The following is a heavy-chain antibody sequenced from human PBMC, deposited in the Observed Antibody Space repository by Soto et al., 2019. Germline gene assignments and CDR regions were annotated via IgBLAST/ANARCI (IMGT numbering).Heavy chain of an antibody. V-gene: IGHV3-23*01. CDR1: GFTFSSYA. CDR3: AKEEGYSSGWTPFDY. D-gene: IGHD6-19*01. CDR2: ISGSGVST. Sequence: EVQLLESGGGLVQPGGSLRLSCAASGFTFSSYAMSWVRQAPGKGLEWVSAISGSGVSTYYADSVKGRFTISRDNSKNTLYLQMNSLRAEDTAVYSCAKEEGYSSGWTPFDYWGQGTLVTVSS. J-gene: IGHJ4*02.